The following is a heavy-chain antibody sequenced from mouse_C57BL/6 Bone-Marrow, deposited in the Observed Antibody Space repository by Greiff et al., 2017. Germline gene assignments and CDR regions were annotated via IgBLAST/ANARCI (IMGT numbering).Heavy chain of an antibody. V-gene: IGHV5-12*01. D-gene: IGHD2-4*01. CDR1: GFTFSDYY. CDR3: ARRSTMITTGYFDV. J-gene: IGHJ1*03. Sequence: EVQVVESGGGLVQPGGSLKLSCAASGFTFSDYYMYWVRQTPEKRLEWVAYISNGGGSTYYPDTVKGRFPISRDNAKNTLYLQMSRLKSEDTAMYYCARRSTMITTGYFDVWCTGTTVTVSS. CDR2: ISNGGGST.